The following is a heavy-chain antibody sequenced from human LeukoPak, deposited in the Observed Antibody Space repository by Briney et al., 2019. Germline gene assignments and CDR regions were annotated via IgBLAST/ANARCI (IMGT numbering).Heavy chain of an antibody. CDR2: INHSGST. D-gene: IGHD3-3*01. CDR1: GGSFSGYY. CDR3: AVAYYDFWSGYYGLNAFDI. Sequence: ETLSLTCAVYGGSFSGYYWSWIRQPPGKGLEWIGEINHSGSTNYNPSLKSRVTISVDTPKNQFSLKLSSVTAADTAVYYCAVAYYDFWSGYYGLNAFDIWGQGTMVTVSS. V-gene: IGHV4-34*01. J-gene: IGHJ3*02.